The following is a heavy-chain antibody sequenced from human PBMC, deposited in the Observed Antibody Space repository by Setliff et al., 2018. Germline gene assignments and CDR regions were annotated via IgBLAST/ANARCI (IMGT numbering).Heavy chain of an antibody. CDR2: VSWNGSRT. CDR1: GFTFSNSD. V-gene: IGHV3-35*01. J-gene: IGHJ4*02. D-gene: IGHD2-2*01. CDR3: VRGGRGSSTSCYGYYFDY. Sequence: LRLSCAASGFTFSNSDMNWVRQAPGKGLEWVSGVSWNGSRTHYADSVKGRFIISRDNSRNFLYQQMNSLRPEDMAVYYCVRGGRGSSTSCYGYYFDYWGQGTLVTVSS.